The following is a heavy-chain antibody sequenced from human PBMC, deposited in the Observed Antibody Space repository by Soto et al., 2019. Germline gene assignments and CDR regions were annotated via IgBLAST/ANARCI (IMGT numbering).Heavy chain of an antibody. D-gene: IGHD6-13*01. Sequence: SVKVSCKASGYNFTSYAMHWVRQAPGQRLEWMGWINAGNGNTKYSQKFQGRVTITRDTSASTAYMELSSLRSEDTAVYYWARVTGIAAAALGYWGQGTLVTVSS. CDR2: INAGNGNT. CDR1: GYNFTSYA. CDR3: ARVTGIAAAALGY. J-gene: IGHJ4*02. V-gene: IGHV1-3*01.